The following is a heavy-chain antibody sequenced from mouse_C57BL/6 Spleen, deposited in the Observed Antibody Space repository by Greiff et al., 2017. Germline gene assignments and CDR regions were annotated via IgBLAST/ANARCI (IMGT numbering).Heavy chain of an antibody. V-gene: IGHV1-7*01. CDR2: INPSSGYT. D-gene: IGHD1-1*01. CDR1: GYTFTSYW. Sequence: QVHVKQSGAELAKPGASVKLSCKASGYTFTSYWMHWVKQRPGQGLEWIGYINPSSGYTKYNQKFKDKATLTADKSSSTAYMQLSSLTYEDSAVYYCARTPFTVVAHFDYWGQGTTLTVSS. J-gene: IGHJ2*01. CDR3: ARTPFTVVAHFDY.